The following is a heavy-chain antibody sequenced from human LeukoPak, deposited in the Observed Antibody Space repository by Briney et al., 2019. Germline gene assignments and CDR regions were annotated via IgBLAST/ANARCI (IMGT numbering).Heavy chain of an antibody. CDR3: ARGGRAGDDFWSGYRINYYYGMDV. CDR1: GGSISSYY. D-gene: IGHD3-3*01. J-gene: IGHJ6*02. V-gene: IGHV4-59*01. Sequence: HSETLSLTCIVSGGSISSYYWSWIRQPPGKGLEWIGYIYYSGSTNYNPSLKSRVTISVDTSKNQFSLKLSSVTAADTAVYYCARGGRAGDDFWSGYRINYYYGMDVWGQGTTVTVSS. CDR2: IYYSGST.